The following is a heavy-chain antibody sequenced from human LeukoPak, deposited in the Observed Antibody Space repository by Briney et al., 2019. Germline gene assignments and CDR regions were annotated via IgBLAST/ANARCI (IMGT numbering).Heavy chain of an antibody. CDR1: GFTFSSYS. CDR2: ISSSSSYI. D-gene: IGHD7-27*01. Sequence: GGSLRLSCAASGFTFSSYSMNWVRQAPGKGLEWVSSISSSSSYIYYADSVKGRFTISRDNAKNSLYLQMDSLRADDTAVYYCARDQGPGDPEAFDIWGQGTMVTVSS. V-gene: IGHV3-21*01. J-gene: IGHJ3*02. CDR3: ARDQGPGDPEAFDI.